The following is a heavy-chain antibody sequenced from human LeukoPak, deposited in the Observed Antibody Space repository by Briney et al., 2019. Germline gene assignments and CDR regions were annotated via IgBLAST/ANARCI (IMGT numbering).Heavy chain of an antibody. Sequence: SETLSLTCSVSGGSISSYYWSWIRQPPRKGLEWVGYIYYTGSPNYNPSLESRVTISIDTSKKQLSLKLRSVTAADTAVYYCARDRRESSKPNDAFDIWGQGTMVTVSS. V-gene: IGHV4-59*01. CDR1: GGSISSYY. D-gene: IGHD4-11*01. CDR3: ARDRRESSKPNDAFDI. J-gene: IGHJ3*02. CDR2: IYYTGSP.